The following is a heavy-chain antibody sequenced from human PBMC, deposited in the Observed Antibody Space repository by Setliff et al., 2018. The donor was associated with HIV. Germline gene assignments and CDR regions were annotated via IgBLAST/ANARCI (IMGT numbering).Heavy chain of an antibody. V-gene: IGHV3-11*03. CDR3: ARAMNHYGSGTFEYYYYMDV. J-gene: IGHJ6*03. Sequence: GGSLRLSCAASGFTFSDYYMTWIRQAPGKGLEWVAFISSSATYTTYADSVKGRFTISRANAKKSMYLQMNSLTGEDTAVYYCARAMNHYGSGTFEYYYYMDVWGKGTTVTVSS. CDR1: GFTFSDYY. D-gene: IGHD3-10*01. CDR2: ISSSATYT.